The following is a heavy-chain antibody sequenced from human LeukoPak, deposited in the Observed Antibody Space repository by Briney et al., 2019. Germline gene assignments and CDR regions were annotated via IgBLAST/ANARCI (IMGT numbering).Heavy chain of an antibody. CDR1: GGSISSGDYY. D-gene: IGHD3-9*01. V-gene: IGHV4-30-4*01. Sequence: SETLSLTCTVSGGSISSGDYYWSWIRQPPGKGLEWIGYIYYSGSTYYSPSLKSRVTISVDTSKNQFSLKLSSVTAADTAVYYCARFRAYYDILTGYPYYWYFDPWGRGTLVTVSS. J-gene: IGHJ2*01. CDR3: ARFRAYYDILTGYPYYWYFDP. CDR2: IYYSGST.